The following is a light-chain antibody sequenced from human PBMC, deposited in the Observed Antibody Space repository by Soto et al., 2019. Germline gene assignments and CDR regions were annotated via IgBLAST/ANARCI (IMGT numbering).Light chain of an antibody. CDR3: QKYKIWLEIT. Sequence: EIVMTQSPATLSVSPGERATLSCRASQSISSKVGWYQQRPGQAPRLLMYGASTRATGIPARFSGSGSGTEFPLTISSLESEESVVYYCQKYKIWLEITFGDGTRMEIK. CDR2: GAS. J-gene: IGKJ5*01. V-gene: IGKV3-15*01. CDR1: QSISSK.